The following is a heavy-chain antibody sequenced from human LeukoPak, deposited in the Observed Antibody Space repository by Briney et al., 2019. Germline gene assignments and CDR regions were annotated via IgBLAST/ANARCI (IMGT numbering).Heavy chain of an antibody. D-gene: IGHD5-12*01. CDR1: GYTFTSYG. CDR3: ARTYSGYGAKNWFDP. CDR2: ISAYNGNT. J-gene: IGHJ5*02. V-gene: IGHV1-18*01. Sequence: ASVTVSFKASGYTFTSYGISWVRQAPGQGLEWMGWISAYNGNTNYAQKLQGRVTMTTDTSTSTAYMELRSLRSDDTAVYYCARTYSGYGAKNWFDPWGQGTLVSVSS.